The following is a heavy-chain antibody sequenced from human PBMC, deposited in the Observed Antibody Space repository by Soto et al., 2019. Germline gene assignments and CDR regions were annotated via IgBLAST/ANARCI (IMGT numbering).Heavy chain of an antibody. CDR1: GGTFSSYA. Sequence: GASVKVSCKASGGTFSSYAISWVRQAPGQGLEWMGGIIPIFGTANYAQKFQGRVTITADESTSTAYMELSSLRSEDTAVYYCARDGEGSGSFGRNAFDIWGQGTMVTVSS. CDR3: ARDGEGSGSFGRNAFDI. CDR2: IIPIFGTA. D-gene: IGHD1-26*01. J-gene: IGHJ3*02. V-gene: IGHV1-69*13.